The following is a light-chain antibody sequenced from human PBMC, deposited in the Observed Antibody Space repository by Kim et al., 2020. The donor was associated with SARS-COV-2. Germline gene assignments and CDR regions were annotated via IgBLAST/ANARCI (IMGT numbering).Light chain of an antibody. CDR3: NSRDSSGNHHYV. V-gene: IGLV3-19*01. CDR1: SLRIYY. J-gene: IGLJ1*01. CDR2: GKN. Sequence: LGQTGRITCQGTSLRIYYASWYQQKPGQAPVLVIYGKNNRPSGIPDRFSGSSSGNTASLTITGAQAEDEADYYCNSRDSSGNHHYVFGTGTKVTVL.